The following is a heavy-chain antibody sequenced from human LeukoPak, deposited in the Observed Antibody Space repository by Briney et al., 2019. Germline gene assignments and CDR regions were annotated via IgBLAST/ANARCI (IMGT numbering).Heavy chain of an antibody. V-gene: IGHV4-34*01. CDR3: ARGIVVVPAAMPHFDY. CDR1: GVSFSGYY. D-gene: IGHD2-2*01. Sequence: KTSETLSLTCAVYGVSFSGYYWSWIRQPPGKGLEWIGEINHSGSTNYNPSLKSRVTISVDTSKNQFSLKLSSVTAADTAVYYYARGIVVVPAAMPHFDYWGQGTLVTVSS. CDR2: INHSGST. J-gene: IGHJ4*02.